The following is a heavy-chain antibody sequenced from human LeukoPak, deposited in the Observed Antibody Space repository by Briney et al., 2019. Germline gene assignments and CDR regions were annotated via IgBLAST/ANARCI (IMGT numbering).Heavy chain of an antibody. CDR2: ITGGGDTT. Sequence: GGSLRLSCAASGFTFSSYAMTWVRQAPGKGLEWVPAITGGGDTTYYADSVKGRFTISRDNSKNTLYLQMNNLRAEDTAIYYCAKAANYDILTGYYLDYWGQGTLVTVSS. D-gene: IGHD3-9*01. CDR1: GFTFSSYA. V-gene: IGHV3-23*01. CDR3: AKAANYDILTGYYLDY. J-gene: IGHJ4*02.